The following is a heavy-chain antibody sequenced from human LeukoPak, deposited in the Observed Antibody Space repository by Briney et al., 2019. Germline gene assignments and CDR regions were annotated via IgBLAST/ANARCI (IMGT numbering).Heavy chain of an antibody. CDR3: ARARRYDYVWGSYRPKNAFDI. D-gene: IGHD3-16*02. Sequence: PSETLSLTCTVSGYSISSGYYWGWIRQPPGKGLEWIGSIYHSGSTYYNPSLKSRVTISVDTSKNQFSLKLSSVTAADTAVYYCARARRYDYVWGSYRPKNAFDIWGQGTMVTVSS. J-gene: IGHJ3*02. V-gene: IGHV4-38-2*02. CDR2: IYHSGST. CDR1: GYSISSGYY.